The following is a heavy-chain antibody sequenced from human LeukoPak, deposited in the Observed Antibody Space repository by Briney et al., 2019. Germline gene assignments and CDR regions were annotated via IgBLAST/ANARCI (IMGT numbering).Heavy chain of an antibody. CDR3: ARYDFNKFFDY. CDR2: IYYSGST. CDR1: GGSISSYY. J-gene: IGHJ4*02. Sequence: SETLSLTCTVSGGSISSYYWSWVRQPPGKGLEWIGYIYYSGSTNYNPSLKSRVTMSVDTSKNQFSLKLSSVTAADTAVYYCARYDFNKFFDYWGQGTLVTVSS. D-gene: IGHD3-3*01. V-gene: IGHV4-59*01.